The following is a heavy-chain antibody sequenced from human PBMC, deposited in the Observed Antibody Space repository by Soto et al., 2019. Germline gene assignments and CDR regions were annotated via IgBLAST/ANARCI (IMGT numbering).Heavy chain of an antibody. D-gene: IGHD1-7*01. J-gene: IGHJ5*02. CDR3: ARGSKHITGTSWFDP. CDR2: INHSGST. CDR1: GGSFSGYY. V-gene: IGHV4-34*01. Sequence: SETLSLTCAVYGGSFSGYYWSWIRQPPGKGLEWIGEINHSGSTNYNPSLKSRVTISVDTSKNQFSLKLSSVTAADTAVYYCARGSKHITGTSWFDPWGQGTLVTVSS.